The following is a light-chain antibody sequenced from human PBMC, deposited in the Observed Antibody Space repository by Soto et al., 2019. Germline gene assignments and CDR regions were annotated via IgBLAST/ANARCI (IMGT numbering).Light chain of an antibody. V-gene: IGLV2-11*01. CDR3: WSYAGGSCV. J-gene: IGLJ3*02. Sequence: QPVLTQPRSVSGSPGQSVTISCTGTSSDVGGYDYVSWYQQHPGTAPKLLIYDVIKRPSGVPARFSGSKSGNTASLTISGLQAEDDADYYCWSYAGGSCVFGGGTQLTVL. CDR1: SSDVGGYDY. CDR2: DVI.